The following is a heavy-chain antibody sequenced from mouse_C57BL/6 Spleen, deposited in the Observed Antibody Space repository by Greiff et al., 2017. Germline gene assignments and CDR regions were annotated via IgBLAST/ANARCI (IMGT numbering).Heavy chain of an antibody. Sequence: EVKLMESGGGLVQPGGSMKLSCVASGFTFSNYWMNWVRQSPEKGLEWVAQIRLKSDNYATHYAESVKGRFTISRDDSKSSVYLQMNNLRAEDTGIYYCTKRAWFAYWGQGTLVTVSA. V-gene: IGHV6-3*01. CDR1: GFTFSNYW. J-gene: IGHJ3*01. CDR2: IRLKSDNYAT. CDR3: TKRAWFAY.